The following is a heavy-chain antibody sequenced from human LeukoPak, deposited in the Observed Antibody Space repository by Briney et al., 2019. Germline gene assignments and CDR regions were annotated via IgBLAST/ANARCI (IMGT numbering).Heavy chain of an antibody. CDR1: GYTFTSYD. J-gene: IGHJ5*02. CDR3: ARAPSRSRTIVVVTIKGNWFDP. D-gene: IGHD3-22*01. Sequence: ASVKVSCKASGYTFTSYDINWVRQATGQGLEWMGWMNPNSGNTGYAQKFQGRVTMTRNTSISTAYMELSSLRSEDTAVYYCARAPSRSRTIVVVTIKGNWFDPWGQGTLVTASS. V-gene: IGHV1-8*01. CDR2: MNPNSGNT.